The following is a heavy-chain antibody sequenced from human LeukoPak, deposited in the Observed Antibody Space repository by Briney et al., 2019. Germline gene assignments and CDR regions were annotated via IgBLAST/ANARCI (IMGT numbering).Heavy chain of an antibody. V-gene: IGHV3-23*01. CDR1: GFTFTSTW. CDR2: ISGSGGST. D-gene: IGHD6-19*01. J-gene: IGHJ4*02. CDR3: AKEYSSGWFDY. Sequence: GGSLRLSCAASGFTFTSTWMIWVRQAPGKGLEWVSAISGSGGSTYYADSVKGRFTISRDNSKNTLYLQMNSLRAEDTAVYYCAKEYSSGWFDYWGQGTLVTVSS.